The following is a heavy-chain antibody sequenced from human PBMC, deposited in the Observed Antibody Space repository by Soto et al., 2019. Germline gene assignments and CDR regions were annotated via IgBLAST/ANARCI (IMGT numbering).Heavy chain of an antibody. D-gene: IGHD3-9*01. CDR3: ARDAYYDILTGYHYYYYGMDV. Sequence: QVQLVQSGAAVKKPGASVKVSCKASGYTFTSYGISWVRQAPGQGLEWMGWLSAYNGNTNYAQKLQGRVTMTTDTSTSTGYMELRSLRSDDTAVYYCARDAYYDILTGYHYYYYGMDVWGQGTTVTVSS. CDR2: LSAYNGNT. V-gene: IGHV1-18*01. J-gene: IGHJ6*02. CDR1: GYTFTSYG.